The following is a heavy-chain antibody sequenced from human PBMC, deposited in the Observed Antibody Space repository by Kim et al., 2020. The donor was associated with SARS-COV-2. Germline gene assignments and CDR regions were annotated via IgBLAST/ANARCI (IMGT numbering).Heavy chain of an antibody. Sequence: NSPPTLQRRVTITVDTSKNLFYRRLSSVTAADTAVYYCARYSSTWNRFDPWGQGTLVTVSS. J-gene: IGHJ5*02. V-gene: IGHV4-4*08. CDR3: ARYSSTWNRFDP. D-gene: IGHD6-13*01.